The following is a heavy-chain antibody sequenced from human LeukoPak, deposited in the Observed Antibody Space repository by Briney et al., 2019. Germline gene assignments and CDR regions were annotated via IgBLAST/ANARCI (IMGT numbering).Heavy chain of an antibody. CDR3: ARDISGKGDAFDI. CDR2: IYYSGST. CDR1: GGSISSGGYY. V-gene: IGHV4-31*03. Sequence: PSETLSLTCTVSGGSISSGGYYWSWIRQHPGKGLEWIGYIYYSGSTHYNPSLKSRVTISVDTSKNQFSLKLSSVTAADTAVYYCARDISGKGDAFDIWGQGTMVTVSS. D-gene: IGHD4-23*01. J-gene: IGHJ3*02.